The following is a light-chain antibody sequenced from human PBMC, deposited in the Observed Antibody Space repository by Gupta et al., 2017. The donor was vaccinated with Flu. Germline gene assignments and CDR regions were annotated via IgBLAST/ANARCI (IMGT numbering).Light chain of an antibody. Sequence: GQSVTLSWTVTSSEVGGYNYVSGYQEHPGKAPKLIIYEVNKRPSGVPVRFSGSKSGNTASLTVAGLVAEDEADYYCCSYGGSKFFGGGTKLTVL. CDR1: SSEVGGYNY. CDR2: EVN. CDR3: CSYGGSKF. J-gene: IGLJ2*01. V-gene: IGLV2-8*01.